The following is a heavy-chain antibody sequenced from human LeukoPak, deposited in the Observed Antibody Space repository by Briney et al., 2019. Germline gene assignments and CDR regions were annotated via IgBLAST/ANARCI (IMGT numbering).Heavy chain of an antibody. CDR1: GFTFSSYG. J-gene: IGHJ2*01. Sequence: GGSLRLSCAASGFTFSSYGMHWVRQAPGKGLEWVAVISYDGSNKYYADSVKGRFTISRDNSKNTLYLQMNSLRAEDTAVYYCAKGGILDLWGRGTLVTVSS. CDR3: AKGGILDL. CDR2: ISYDGSNK. D-gene: IGHD3-3*01. V-gene: IGHV3-30*18.